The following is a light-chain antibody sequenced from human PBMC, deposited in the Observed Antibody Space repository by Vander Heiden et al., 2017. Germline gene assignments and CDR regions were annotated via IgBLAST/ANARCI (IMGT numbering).Light chain of an antibody. V-gene: IGKV1-5*03. CDR2: STS. CDR1: QTINNW. CDR3: QQNVSYPWT. J-gene: IGKJ1*01. Sequence: DIQMTPSPSTLSASVGDRVTITCRASQTINNWLAWYQQKPGKAPKLLIYSTSTLESGVPSRFSGSRSGTEFTLTISSLQPDDFATYHCQQNVSYPWTFGEGTKVDFK.